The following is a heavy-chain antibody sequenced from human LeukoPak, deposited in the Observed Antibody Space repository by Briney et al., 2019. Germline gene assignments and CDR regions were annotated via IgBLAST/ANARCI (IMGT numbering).Heavy chain of an antibody. CDR1: GFNFRSYW. Sequence: GGSLRLSCAASGFNFRSYWMSWVRQAPGKGLEWVANIKQDGKGKYYVDSVKGRFTISRDNARNSLYLQMNSLRAEDTAVYYCARDWFHAIDYWGQGTLVTVSS. V-gene: IGHV3-7*01. CDR2: IKQDGKGK. D-gene: IGHD2/OR15-2a*01. CDR3: ARDWFHAIDY. J-gene: IGHJ4*02.